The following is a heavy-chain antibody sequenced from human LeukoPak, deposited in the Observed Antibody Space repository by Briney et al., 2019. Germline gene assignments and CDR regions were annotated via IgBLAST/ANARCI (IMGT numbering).Heavy chain of an antibody. CDR1: GFIFSTYS. CDR3: ARRTSDDY. Sequence: PGGSLRLSCAASGFIFSTYSMNWVRQAPGKGLEWVSSISSSSDYIYYAGSVKGRFTISRDNAKNSLYLHMNSLRAEDTAVYYCARRTSDDYWGQGTLVTVSS. V-gene: IGHV3-21*01. CDR2: ISSSSDYI. D-gene: IGHD3-3*01. J-gene: IGHJ4*02.